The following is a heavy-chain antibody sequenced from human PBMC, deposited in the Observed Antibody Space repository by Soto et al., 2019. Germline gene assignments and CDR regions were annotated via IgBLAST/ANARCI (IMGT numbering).Heavy chain of an antibody. V-gene: IGHV4-31*03. J-gene: IGHJ4*01. CDR2: IYYGGST. Sequence: SETLSLTCTVSGGSISSGGYYWSWIRQHPGKGLEWIGYIYYGGSTYYNPSLKSRATRSGDTSKNQFSLKLSSVTAADTAVYYCARGGYYYENSCQNAYDYWGQGILVTVS. CDR1: GGSISSGGYY. D-gene: IGHD3-22*01. CDR3: ARGGYYYENSCQNAYDY.